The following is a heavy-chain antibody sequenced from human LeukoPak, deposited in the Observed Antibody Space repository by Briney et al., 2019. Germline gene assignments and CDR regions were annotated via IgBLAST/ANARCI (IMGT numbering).Heavy chain of an antibody. CDR3: ARPRTYYDFWRGYPPFDY. D-gene: IGHD3-3*01. CDR1: GGIFSNYA. V-gene: IGHV1-69*13. CDR2: IITNFGTT. Sequence: ASVKVSCKASGGIFSNYAINWMRQAPGQGLEWLGGIITNFGTTNYAQKYQGRVTITADESTSTVYMELSSLRSEDTAVYYCARPRTYYDFWRGYPPFDYWGQGTLVTVSS. J-gene: IGHJ4*02.